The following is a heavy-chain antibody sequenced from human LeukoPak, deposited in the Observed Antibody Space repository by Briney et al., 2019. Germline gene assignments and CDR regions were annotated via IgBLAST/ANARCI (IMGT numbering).Heavy chain of an antibody. V-gene: IGHV3-49*04. Sequence: GGSLRLSCTASGFTFGDYAMRWVRQAPGKGLEWVGFIRSKAYGGTTEYAASVKGRFTISRDDSKSIAYLQMNSLKTEDTAVYYCTRVYGDYLGYWGQGTLVTVSS. CDR3: TRVYGDYLGY. J-gene: IGHJ4*02. D-gene: IGHD4-17*01. CDR1: GFTFGDYA. CDR2: IRSKAYGGTT.